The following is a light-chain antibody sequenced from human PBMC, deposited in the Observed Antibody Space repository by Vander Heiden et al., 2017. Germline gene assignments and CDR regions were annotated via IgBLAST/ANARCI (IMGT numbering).Light chain of an antibody. CDR2: DAS. V-gene: IGKV3-11*02. CDR1: QIVSSY. CDR3: QQRSNWPAA. Sequence: EIVLTQPPATLSLSPGERATLSCRASQIVSSYLAWYQQKPGQAPRLLIYDASNRATGVPARFSGSGSERDFTLTISSLEPEDFAIYYCQQRSNWPAAFGGGTMVEIK. J-gene: IGKJ4*01.